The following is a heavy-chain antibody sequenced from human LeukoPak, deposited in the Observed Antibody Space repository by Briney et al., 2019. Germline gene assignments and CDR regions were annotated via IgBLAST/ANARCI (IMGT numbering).Heavy chain of an antibody. V-gene: IGHV1-69*04. J-gene: IGHJ4*02. CDR1: GGTFSSYA. CDR3: ARGTAAAGMALYYFDY. CDR2: IIPILGIA. D-gene: IGHD6-13*01. Sequence: ASVKVSCKASGGTFSSYAISWVRQAPGQGLEWMGRIIPILGIANYAQKFQGRVTITADKSTSTAYMELSSLRSEDTAVYYCARGTAAAGMALYYFDYWGQGTLVTVSS.